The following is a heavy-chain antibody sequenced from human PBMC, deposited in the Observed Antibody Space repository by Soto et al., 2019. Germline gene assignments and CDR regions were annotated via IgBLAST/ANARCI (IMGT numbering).Heavy chain of an antibody. Sequence: ASVKVSCKASGYTFTGYYIHWVRQAPGQRLEWMGYINPNSGGPNYAQKLQGRVTTTRDTSISTAYMELSRLRSDDTAVYFCARDYWSGDRYYYGMDVWGQGTTVTVSS. D-gene: IGHD3-3*01. V-gene: IGHV1-2*02. CDR3: ARDYWSGDRYYYGMDV. CDR1: GYTFTGYY. CDR2: INPNSGGP. J-gene: IGHJ6*02.